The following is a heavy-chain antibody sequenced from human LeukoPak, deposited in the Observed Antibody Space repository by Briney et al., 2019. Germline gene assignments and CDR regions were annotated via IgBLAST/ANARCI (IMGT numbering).Heavy chain of an antibody. Sequence: ASVKVSCKASGYTFTGYYMHWVRQAPGQGLEWMGWINPNSGGTNYAQKFQGRVTMTRDTSISTAYMELSRLRSDDTAVYYCARDPFGGWYLYGVDVWGQGTTVTVSS. J-gene: IGHJ6*02. V-gene: IGHV1-2*02. CDR2: INPNSGGT. CDR3: ARDPFGGWYLYGVDV. D-gene: IGHD6-19*01. CDR1: GYTFTGYY.